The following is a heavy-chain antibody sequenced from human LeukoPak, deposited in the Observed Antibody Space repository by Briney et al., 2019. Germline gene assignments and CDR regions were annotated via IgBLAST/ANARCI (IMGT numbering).Heavy chain of an antibody. J-gene: IGHJ4*02. CDR2: ITHDGGAA. V-gene: IGHV3-43*01. CDR3: ARGCYYDSSGLCRG. D-gene: IGHD3-22*01. CDR1: GFTFNEYT. Sequence: PGGSLRLSCAASGFTFNEYTMHWVRQAPGKGLERVSLITHDGGAAFYADSVRGRFTISRDNAKNSLYLQMNSLRAEDTAVYYCARGCYYDSSGLCRGWGQGTLVTVSS.